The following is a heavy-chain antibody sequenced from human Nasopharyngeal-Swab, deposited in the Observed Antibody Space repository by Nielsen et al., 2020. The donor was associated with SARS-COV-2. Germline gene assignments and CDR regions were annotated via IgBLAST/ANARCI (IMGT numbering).Heavy chain of an antibody. Sequence: SLKISCAASGFTFDDYAMHWVRQAPGKGLEWVSGISWNSGSIGYADSVKGRFTISRDNARNSLYLQMNGLRAEDTALYYCAAYGSGSYYTLWGQGTLVTVSS. CDR1: GFTFDDYA. CDR2: ISWNSGSI. CDR3: AAYGSGSYYTL. J-gene: IGHJ4*02. V-gene: IGHV3-9*01. D-gene: IGHD3-10*01.